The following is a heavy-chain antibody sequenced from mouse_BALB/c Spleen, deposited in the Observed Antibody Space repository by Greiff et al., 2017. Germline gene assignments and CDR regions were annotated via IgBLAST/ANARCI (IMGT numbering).Heavy chain of an antibody. D-gene: IGHD2-3*01. Sequence: QVQLQQSGPELVKPGASVRISCKASGYTFTSYYIHWVKQRPGQGLEWIGWIYPGNVNTKYNEKFKGKATLTADKSSSTAYMQLSSLTSEDSAVYFCARGGYGYYEYFDVWGAGTTVTVSS. J-gene: IGHJ1*01. CDR2: IYPGNVNT. V-gene: IGHV1S56*01. CDR3: ARGGYGYYEYFDV. CDR1: GYTFTSYY.